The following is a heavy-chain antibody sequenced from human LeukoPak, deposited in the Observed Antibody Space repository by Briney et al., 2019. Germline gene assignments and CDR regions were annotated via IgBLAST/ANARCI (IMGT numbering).Heavy chain of an antibody. D-gene: IGHD6-19*01. V-gene: IGHV4-59*01. CDR3: ARISRKYSGWYMDY. CDR1: GGSISSYY. Sequence: PSETLSLTCTVSGGSISSYYWSWIRQPPGKGLEWIGYIYYSGSTNYNPSLKSRVTISVDTSKNQFSLKLSSVTAADTAVYYCARISRKYSGWYMDYWGQGTLVTVSS. J-gene: IGHJ4*02. CDR2: IYYSGST.